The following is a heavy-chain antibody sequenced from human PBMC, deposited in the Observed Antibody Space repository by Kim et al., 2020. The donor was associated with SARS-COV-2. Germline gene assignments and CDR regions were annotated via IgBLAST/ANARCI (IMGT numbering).Heavy chain of an antibody. CDR3: GRVEVVAGKALGY. Sequence: YSPTFQGRVTITRDTSASTAYMELSSLRDEDTAVYYCGRVEVVAGKALGYWGQGTLVTVSS. D-gene: IGHD6-19*01. V-gene: IGHV1-3*01. J-gene: IGHJ4*02.